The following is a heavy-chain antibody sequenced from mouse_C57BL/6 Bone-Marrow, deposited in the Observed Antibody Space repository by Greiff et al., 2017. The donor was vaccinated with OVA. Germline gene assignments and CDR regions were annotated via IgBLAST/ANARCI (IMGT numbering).Heavy chain of an antibody. D-gene: IGHD1-1*01. Sequence: VQLQQPGAELVMPGASVKLSCKASGYTFTSYWMHWVKQRPGQGLEWIGEIDPSDSYTNYNQKFKGKSTLTVDKSSSTAYMQLSSLTSEDSAVYYCARGSYFFAYWGQGTLVTVSA. V-gene: IGHV1-69*01. CDR1: GYTFTSYW. J-gene: IGHJ3*01. CDR2: IDPSDSYT. CDR3: ARGSYFFAY.